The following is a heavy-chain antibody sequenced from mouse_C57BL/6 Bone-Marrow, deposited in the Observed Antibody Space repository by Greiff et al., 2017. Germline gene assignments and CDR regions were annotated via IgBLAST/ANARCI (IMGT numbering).Heavy chain of an antibody. D-gene: IGHD1-1*01. J-gene: IGHJ4*01. CDR2: ISSGGSYT. CDR1: GFTFSSYG. CDR3: ARRYYYGRSLYAMDY. V-gene: IGHV5-6*01. Sequence: EVQLVESGGDLVKPGGSLKLSCAASGFTFSSYGMSWVRQTPDKRLEWVATISSGGSYTYYPDSVKGRFTISRDNAKNTLYLQMSSLKSEDTAMYYCARRYYYGRSLYAMDYWGQGTSGTVSS.